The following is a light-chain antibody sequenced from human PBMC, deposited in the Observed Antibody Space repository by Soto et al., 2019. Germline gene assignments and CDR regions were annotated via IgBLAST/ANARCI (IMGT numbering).Light chain of an antibody. CDR2: DAS. Sequence: EIVLTQSPATLSLSPGERATLSCRASQSVSSYLACYQQKPGQAPRLLIYDASNRATGIPPRFSGSGSGTDFTLTISRLAPEDFAVYYCQQRSNCPPWTFGQGTKVEIK. CDR1: QSVSSY. V-gene: IGKV3-11*01. CDR3: QQRSNCPPWT. J-gene: IGKJ1*01.